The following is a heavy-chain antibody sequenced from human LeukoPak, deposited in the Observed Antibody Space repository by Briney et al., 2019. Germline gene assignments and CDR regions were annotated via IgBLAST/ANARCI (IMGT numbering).Heavy chain of an antibody. CDR3: AAAGGNEGYFDL. CDR2: IVVGSGNT. D-gene: IGHD4-23*01. V-gene: IGHV1-58*02. Sequence: GSSEKVSYKASGFTFPSSSIQRVRHARGPRQEGIGGIVVGSGNTNYAQNFKERVTITRDMSTSTAYMELSSVRSEDTAVYYCAAAGGNEGYFDLWGRGTLVTVSS. J-gene: IGHJ2*01. CDR1: GFTFPSSS.